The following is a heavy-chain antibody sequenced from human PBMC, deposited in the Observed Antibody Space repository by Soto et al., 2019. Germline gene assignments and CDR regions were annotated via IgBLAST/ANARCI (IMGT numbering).Heavy chain of an antibody. D-gene: IGHD6-19*01. CDR1: GGSVSSGHYY. Sequence: QVQLQESGPGLVRPSETLALTCTVSGGSVSSGHYYWSWSRQPPGQGLEWIGYISYTGSTNYNPSMKCRATISVDPSKNLCSLKMICVTAAGTAVYYCARSGAGSGLLGGQGTLFTVSS. CDR3: ARSGAGSGLL. CDR2: ISYTGST. J-gene: IGHJ4*02. V-gene: IGHV4-61*01.